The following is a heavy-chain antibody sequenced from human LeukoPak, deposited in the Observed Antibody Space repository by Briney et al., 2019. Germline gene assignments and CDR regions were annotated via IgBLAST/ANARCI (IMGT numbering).Heavy chain of an antibody. CDR1: GFTFSSYS. V-gene: IGHV3-21*01. CDR3: ARYGDSGGYHYYYYYGMDV. CDR2: ISSSSSYI. J-gene: IGHJ6*02. D-gene: IGHD2-15*01. Sequence: GGSLRLSCAASGFTFSSYSMNWVRQAPGKGLEWVSSISSSSSYIYYADSVKGRFTISRDNAKNSLYLQMNSLRAEDTAVYYCARYGDSGGYHYYYYYGMDVWGQGTTVTVSS.